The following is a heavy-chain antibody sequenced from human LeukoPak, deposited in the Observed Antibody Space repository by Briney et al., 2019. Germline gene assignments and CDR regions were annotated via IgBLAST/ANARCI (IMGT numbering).Heavy chain of an antibody. V-gene: IGHV3-33*01. D-gene: IGHD4-11*01. J-gene: IGHJ4*02. CDR1: GFTFRTHG. CDR3: AREYINYVQDY. Sequence: GGSLRLSCAASGFTFRTHGMHWVRQAPGKGLEWVAVIWSEGSYKYYADSVKGRFTISRDFSKNTLYLQMNSLRAEDTAVYYCAREYINYVQDYWGQGTLVTVSS. CDR2: IWSEGSYK.